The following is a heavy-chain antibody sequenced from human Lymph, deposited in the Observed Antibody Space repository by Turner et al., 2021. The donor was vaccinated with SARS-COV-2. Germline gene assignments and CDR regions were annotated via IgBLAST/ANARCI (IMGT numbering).Heavy chain of an antibody. Sequence: QVQLVESGGGVVQPGRSLRLSCAAPGFTFSSSALLWVRQAPGKGLEWVAVISYDGSNKYYADSVKGRFTISRDNSKNTLYLQMNSLREEDTAVYYCASGKSRMGLRHLTPPWYFDLWGRGTLVTVSS. V-gene: IGHV3-30-3*01. CDR2: ISYDGSNK. CDR3: ASGKSRMGLRHLTPPWYFDL. D-gene: IGHD5-12*01. J-gene: IGHJ2*01. CDR1: GFTFSSSA.